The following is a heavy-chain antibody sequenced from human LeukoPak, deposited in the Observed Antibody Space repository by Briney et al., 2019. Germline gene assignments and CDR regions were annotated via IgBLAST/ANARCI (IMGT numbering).Heavy chain of an antibody. CDR3: ARDQEAAGTDY. J-gene: IGHJ4*02. V-gene: IGHV4-30-2*01. D-gene: IGHD6-13*01. Sequence: SETLSLTCTVSGGSISSGGYYWSWIRQPPGKGLEWIGYIYHSGSTYYNPSLKSRVTMSVDRSKNQFSLKLSSVTAADTAVYYCARDQEAAGTDYWGQGTLVTVSS. CDR1: GGSISSGGYY. CDR2: IYHSGST.